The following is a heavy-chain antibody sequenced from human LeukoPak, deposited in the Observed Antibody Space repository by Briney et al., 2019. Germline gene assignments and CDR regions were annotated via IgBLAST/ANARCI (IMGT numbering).Heavy chain of an antibody. CDR2: INHSGST. V-gene: IGHV4-34*01. D-gene: IGHD3-22*01. J-gene: IGHJ4*02. Sequence: PSETLSLTCAVYGGSFSGYYWSWIRQPPGKGLEWIGEINHSGSTNYNPSLKSRVTISVDTSKNQFSLKLSSVTAADTAVYYCARGYLTYYYDSSGGYFDYWGQGTLVTVSS. CDR1: GGSFSGYY. CDR3: ARGYLTYYYDSSGGYFDY.